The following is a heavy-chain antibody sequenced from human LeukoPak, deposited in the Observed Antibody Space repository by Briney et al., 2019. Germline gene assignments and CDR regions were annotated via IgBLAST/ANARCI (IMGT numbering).Heavy chain of an antibody. CDR1: GGSFSGYY. Sequence: PSETLSLTCAVYGGSFSGYYWSWIRQPPGKGLEWIGEINHSGSTNYNPSLKSRVTISVDTSKNQFSLKLSSVTAADTAVYYCAREPPQWPADAFDIWGQGTMVTVSS. V-gene: IGHV4-34*01. J-gene: IGHJ3*02. CDR2: INHSGST. CDR3: AREPPQWPADAFDI. D-gene: IGHD6-19*01.